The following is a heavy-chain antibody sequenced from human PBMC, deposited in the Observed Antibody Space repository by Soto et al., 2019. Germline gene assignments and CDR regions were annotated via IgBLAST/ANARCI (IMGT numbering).Heavy chain of an antibody. CDR2: ISYDGSNK. Sequence: GESLKISCAASGFTFSSYAMHWVRQAPGKGLEWVAVISYDGSNKYYADSVKGRFTISRDNSKNTLYLQMNSLRAEDTAVYYSARDLGSSGWYYFDYWGQGTLVTVSS. V-gene: IGHV3-30*04. CDR3: ARDLGSSGWYYFDY. J-gene: IGHJ4*02. CDR1: GFTFSSYA. D-gene: IGHD6-19*01.